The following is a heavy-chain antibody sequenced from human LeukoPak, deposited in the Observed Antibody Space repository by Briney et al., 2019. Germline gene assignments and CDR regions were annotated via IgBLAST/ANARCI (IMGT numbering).Heavy chain of an antibody. V-gene: IGHV4-4*09. Sequence: SETLSLTCTVSGGSIDTYYWSWIRQSPVKGLEWIGYIFPSGSAFYNPSLGSRVTISLDTSENQFSLKLSSVTAADTAVYYCARRSHYFFYMDVWGKGTTVTVSS. CDR3: ARRSHYFFYMDV. D-gene: IGHD6-13*01. CDR2: IFPSGSA. CDR1: GGSIDTYY. J-gene: IGHJ6*03.